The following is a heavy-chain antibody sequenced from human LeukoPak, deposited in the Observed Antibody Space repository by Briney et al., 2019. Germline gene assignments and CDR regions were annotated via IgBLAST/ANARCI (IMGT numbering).Heavy chain of an antibody. Sequence: GASVKVSCRASGGTFSSYAISWVRQAPGQGLEWMGRIIPIFGTANYAQKFQGRVTITTDESTSTAYMELSSLRSEDTAVYYCARGFSSSSYHFDYRGQGTLVTVSS. V-gene: IGHV1-69*05. CDR2: IIPIFGTA. CDR3: ARGFSSSSYHFDY. D-gene: IGHD6-13*01. CDR1: GGTFSSYA. J-gene: IGHJ4*02.